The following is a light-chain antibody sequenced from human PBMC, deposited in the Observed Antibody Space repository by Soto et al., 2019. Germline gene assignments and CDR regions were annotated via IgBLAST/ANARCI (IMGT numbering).Light chain of an antibody. V-gene: IGKV1-39*01. CDR2: GSS. Sequence: EIQITQSPPSLSASVGDRVTITCRASQTISDYLHWYQQKPGKAPTLLIYGSSSLQTGVPPRFSGSGSGTDFTLTIDSLRPEDFATYYCQQSYSSSPITFGPGTRLEIK. J-gene: IGKJ5*01. CDR3: QQSYSSSPIT. CDR1: QTISDY.